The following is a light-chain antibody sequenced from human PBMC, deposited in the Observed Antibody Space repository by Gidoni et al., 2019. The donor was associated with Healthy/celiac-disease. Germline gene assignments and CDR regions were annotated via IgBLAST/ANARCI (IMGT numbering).Light chain of an antibody. J-gene: IGKJ4*01. V-gene: IGKV2-28*01. CDR3: MQALQTPFT. Sequence: DIVMTQSPLSLPVTPGEPASISCRSSQSLLHSNGYNYLDWYLQKPGQSPQLLIYLGSNRASGVPDRFSGSGSGTDFTLKISRVEAEDVGVYYCMQALQTPFTCGGXTKVEIK. CDR2: LGS. CDR1: QSLLHSNGYNY.